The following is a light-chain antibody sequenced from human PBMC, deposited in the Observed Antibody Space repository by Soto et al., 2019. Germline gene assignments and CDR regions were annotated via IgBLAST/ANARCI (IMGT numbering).Light chain of an antibody. V-gene: IGKV3-20*01. J-gene: IGKJ1*01. CDR2: DAS. CDR3: HQYASSPWT. CDR1: QSVSSTY. Sequence: EIVLTQSPGTLSLSPGDRATLSCRASQSVSSTYLAWYQQKPGQAPRLLIYDASTRAAGIPDRFSGSGSWTGFTLTISRLEAEDFAVYYCHQYASSPWTFGQGAKVEIK.